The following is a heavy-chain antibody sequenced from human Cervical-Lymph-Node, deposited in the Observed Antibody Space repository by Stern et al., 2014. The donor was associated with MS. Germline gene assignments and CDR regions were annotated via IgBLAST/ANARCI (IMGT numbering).Heavy chain of an antibody. CDR1: GYTFTSYD. Sequence: VKLVESGAEVKKPGASVTVSCKASGYTFTSYDLNWVRQATGQGLEWMGWLNPNSGNTGYAQKFQGRVTMTRNTSISTAYMELSSLRSEDTAVYYFARGRITMVRGVIRALGYWGQGTLVTVSS. V-gene: IGHV1-8*01. J-gene: IGHJ4*02. D-gene: IGHD3-10*01. CDR2: LNPNSGNT. CDR3: ARGRITMVRGVIRALGY.